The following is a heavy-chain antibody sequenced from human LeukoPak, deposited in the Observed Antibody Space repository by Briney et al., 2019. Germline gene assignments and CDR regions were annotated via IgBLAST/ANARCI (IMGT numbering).Heavy chain of an antibody. D-gene: IGHD2-21*01. CDR2: IYHSGST. CDR3: AREVFYAFDI. V-gene: IGHV4-38-2*02. J-gene: IGHJ3*02. CDR1: GYSISSGYY. Sequence: PSETLSLTCTVSGYSISSGYYWGWIRQPPGKGLEWIGSIYHSGSTYYNPSLKSRVTISVDTSKNQFSLKLSSVTAADTAVYYCAREVFYAFDIWGQGTMVTVSS.